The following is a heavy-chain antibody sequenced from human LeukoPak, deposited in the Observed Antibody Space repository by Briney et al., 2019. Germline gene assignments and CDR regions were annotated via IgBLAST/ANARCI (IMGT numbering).Heavy chain of an antibody. J-gene: IGHJ6*03. V-gene: IGHV4-59*01. D-gene: IGHD3-3*01. CDR3: ARVAYYDFWSGYYTANILYYYYMDV. CDR1: GGSISSYY. CDR2: IYYSGST. Sequence: SETLSLTCTVSGGSISSYYWSWIRQPPGKGLEWIGYIYYSGSTNYNPSLKSRVTISVDTSKNQFSLKLSSVTAADTAVYYCARVAYYDFWSGYYTANILYYYYMDVWGKGTTVTVSS.